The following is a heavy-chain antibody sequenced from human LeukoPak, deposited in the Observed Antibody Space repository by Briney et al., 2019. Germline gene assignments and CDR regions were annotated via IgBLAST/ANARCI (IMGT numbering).Heavy chain of an antibody. CDR3: ARGLGSYDSSELTWPMISF. Sequence: GASVKVSCKASGYTFTSYEINWGRQATGHGLEWMGWMNPDSGDTAYAQKFQGRITMTRSTSITTAYMELSSLRSEDTAVYYCARGLGSYDSSELTWPMISFWGQGTQVTVSS. J-gene: IGHJ4*02. CDR1: GYTFTSYE. V-gene: IGHV1-8*01. CDR2: MNPDSGDT. D-gene: IGHD3-22*01.